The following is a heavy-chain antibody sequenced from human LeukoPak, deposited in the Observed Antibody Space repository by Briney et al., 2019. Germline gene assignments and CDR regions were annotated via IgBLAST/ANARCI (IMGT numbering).Heavy chain of an antibody. D-gene: IGHD2-21*02. Sequence: GGSLRLSCAASGFTFSSYSMNWVRQAPGKGLEWVSFISSSRSYIYYADSVKGRFTISRDNAKNSLYLQMNSLRAEDTALYYCARQRCGGDRYSGAFDIWGQGTMDTVSS. V-gene: IGHV3-21*01. CDR2: ISSSRSYI. CDR1: GFTFSSYS. J-gene: IGHJ3*02. CDR3: ARQRCGGDRYSGAFDI.